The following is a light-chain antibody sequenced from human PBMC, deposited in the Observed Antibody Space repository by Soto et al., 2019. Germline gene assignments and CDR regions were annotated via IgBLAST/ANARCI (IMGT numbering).Light chain of an antibody. Sequence: QSALTQPASVSGSPGQSITISCTGTSSDVGHPYNYVSWYQQHPGKAPKLLIFKVSNRPSGISGRFSGSKSGNTASLTISGLQAEDEADYWCAVWDASLSTWVFGGGTKLTVL. CDR2: KVS. V-gene: IGLV2-14*03. CDR1: SSDVGHPYNY. J-gene: IGLJ3*02. CDR3: AVWDASLSTWV.